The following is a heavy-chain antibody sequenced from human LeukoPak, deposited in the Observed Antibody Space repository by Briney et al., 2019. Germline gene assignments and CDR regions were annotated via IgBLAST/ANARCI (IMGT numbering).Heavy chain of an antibody. CDR1: GYTITGYY. CDR2: INPNSGGT. Sequence: ASVKVSCKASGYTITGYYMHWVRQAPGQGLEWMGWINPNSGGTNYAQKFQGRVTMTRDTSISTAYMELSRLRSDDTAMYYCARDRGYSSSSSDYWGQGTLVTVSS. CDR3: ARDRGYSSSSSDY. D-gene: IGHD6-13*01. J-gene: IGHJ4*02. V-gene: IGHV1-2*02.